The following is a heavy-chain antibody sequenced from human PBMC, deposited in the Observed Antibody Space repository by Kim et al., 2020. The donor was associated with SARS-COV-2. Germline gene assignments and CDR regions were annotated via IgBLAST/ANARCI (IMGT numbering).Heavy chain of an antibody. Sequence: SKKYYVDSVKGRFTISRDNARNSLFLQMNSLTAEDTGVYYCAREGDAFDIWGQGTVVTVSS. J-gene: IGHJ3*02. CDR3: AREGDAFDI. V-gene: IGHV3-7*01. D-gene: IGHD3-16*01. CDR2: SKK.